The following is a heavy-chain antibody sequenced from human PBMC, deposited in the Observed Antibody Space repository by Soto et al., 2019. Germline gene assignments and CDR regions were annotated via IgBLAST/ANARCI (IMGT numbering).Heavy chain of an antibody. CDR2: ISSSSSYI. CDR1: GFTFSSYS. CDR3: ARGEKMLEWLSQIDY. J-gene: IGHJ4*02. D-gene: IGHD3-3*01. V-gene: IGHV3-21*01. Sequence: EVQLVESGGGLVKPGGSLRLSCAASGFTFSSYSMNWVRQAPGKGLEWVSSISSSSSYIYYADSVKGRFTISRDNAKNSLYLQMNSLRAEDTTVYYCARGEKMLEWLSQIDYWGQGTLVTVSS.